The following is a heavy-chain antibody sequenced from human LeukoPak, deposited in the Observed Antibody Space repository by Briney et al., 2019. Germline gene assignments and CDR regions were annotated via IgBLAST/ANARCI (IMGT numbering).Heavy chain of an antibody. CDR2: IYYSGST. CDR1: GGSISSYY. V-gene: IGHV4-59*08. D-gene: IGHD6-6*01. Sequence: SETLSLTCTVSGGSISSYYWSWIRQPPGKGLEWIGYIYYSGSTNYNPSLKSRVTISVDTSKNQFSLKLSSVTAADTAVYYCARLRSIAARAYYYGMDVWGQGTTVTVSS. J-gene: IGHJ6*02. CDR3: ARLRSIAARAYYYGMDV.